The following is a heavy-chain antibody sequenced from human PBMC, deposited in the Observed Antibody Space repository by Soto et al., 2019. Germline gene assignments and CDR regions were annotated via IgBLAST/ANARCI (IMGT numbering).Heavy chain of an antibody. CDR3: AREVVWVGELLSYYGMDV. V-gene: IGHV3-72*01. CDR1: GFTFSDHY. Sequence: GGSLRLSCAASGFTFSDHYMDWVRQAPGKGLEWVGRTRNKANSYTTEYAASVKGRFTISRDDSKNSLYLQMNSLKTEDTAVYYCAREVVWVGELLSYYGMDVWGQGTTVTVSS. D-gene: IGHD3-10*01. J-gene: IGHJ6*02. CDR2: TRNKANSYTT.